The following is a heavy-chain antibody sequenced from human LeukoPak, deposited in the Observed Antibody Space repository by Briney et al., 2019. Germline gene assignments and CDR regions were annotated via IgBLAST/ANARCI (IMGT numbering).Heavy chain of an antibody. J-gene: IGHJ3*02. Sequence: PSETLSLTCAVYGESFSKYYWSWIRQPPGKGLEWIGEINHSGNTNYNPSLKSRVTISVDTSKNQFSLKLSSVTAADTAVYYCARVPRFRARELRDAFDIWGQGTMVTVSS. CDR1: GESFSKYY. CDR3: ARVPRFRARELRDAFDI. V-gene: IGHV4-34*01. CDR2: INHSGNT. D-gene: IGHD1-26*01.